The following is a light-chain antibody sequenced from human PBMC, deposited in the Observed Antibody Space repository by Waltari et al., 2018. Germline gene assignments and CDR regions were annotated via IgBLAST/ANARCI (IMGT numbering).Light chain of an antibody. CDR3: SSYTSSSTRV. V-gene: IGLV2-14*01. CDR2: EVS. Sequence: QSALTQPASVAGSPGHSITISCPGTSSDVGGSNYVSWYQQHPVKTPKLMIYEVSNRPSGVSNRFSGSKSGNTASLTISGLQAEDEADYYCSSYTSSSTRVFGGGTKLTVL. CDR1: SSDVGGSNY. J-gene: IGLJ3*02.